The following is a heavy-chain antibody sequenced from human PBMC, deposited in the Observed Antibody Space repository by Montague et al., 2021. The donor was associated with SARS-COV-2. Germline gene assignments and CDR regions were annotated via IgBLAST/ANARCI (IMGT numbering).Heavy chain of an antibody. CDR2: IYSGGTT. J-gene: IGHJ4*02. CDR3: ARDSKSYYYGSFFRGGNYFDY. V-gene: IGHV3-53*01. D-gene: IGHD3-10*01. Sequence: SLRLSCAASGISVSTNYMTWVRQAPGKGLEWVSVIYSGGTTYYADSVKGRFTMSRDNSKNTVYLQMNSLRAEDTAVYYCARDSKSYYYGSFFRGGNYFDYWGQGTLVTVSS. CDR1: GISVSTNY.